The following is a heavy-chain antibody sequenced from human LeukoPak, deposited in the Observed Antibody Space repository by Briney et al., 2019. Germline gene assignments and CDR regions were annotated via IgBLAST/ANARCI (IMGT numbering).Heavy chain of an antibody. CDR1: GFIFTNYF. V-gene: IGHV3-7*01. Sequence: PGRSQRLCCAASGFIFTNYFMSWDRQAPGKGLERVASIKHDGSDKYYVDSVRGRVTISRGSTVNSLYLQMSSQRAEDTAVYYCAKDRGSRTSGYYLYYLVYWGQGTLVTYSS. CDR3: AKDRGSRTSGYYLYYLVY. J-gene: IGHJ4*02. CDR2: IKHDGSDK. D-gene: IGHD3-3*01.